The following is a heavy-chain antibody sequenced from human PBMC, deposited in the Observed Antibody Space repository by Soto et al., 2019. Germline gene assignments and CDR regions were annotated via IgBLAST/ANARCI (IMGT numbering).Heavy chain of an antibody. J-gene: IGHJ6*02. D-gene: IGHD6-19*01. CDR3: ARHREAGYNFYSGMDV. CDR2: IYDSMKT. CDR1: GGSISSHY. V-gene: IGHV4-59*11. Sequence: SETLSLTCTVSGGSISSHYWTWIWIRQLPGRGLEWVGYIYDSMKTKYNPSLKSRVTISVDTSKNQFSLQLSSVTAADPAIYYCARHREAGYNFYSGMDVWGQGTTVTVSS.